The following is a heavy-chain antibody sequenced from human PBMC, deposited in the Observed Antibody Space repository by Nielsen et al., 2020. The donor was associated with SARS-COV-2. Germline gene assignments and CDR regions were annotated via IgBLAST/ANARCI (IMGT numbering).Heavy chain of an antibody. CDR2: INPSGGST. CDR1: GYAFTSYY. Sequence: ASVKVSCKASGYAFTSYYIHWVRQAPGQALEWMGIINPSGGSTSYAQKFQGRVTMTRDTSTSTVYMELSSLRSEDTAVYYCARDLTVTTGVDYYYGMDVWGQGTTVTVSS. J-gene: IGHJ6*02. CDR3: ARDLTVTTGVDYYYGMDV. D-gene: IGHD4-17*01. V-gene: IGHV1-46*01.